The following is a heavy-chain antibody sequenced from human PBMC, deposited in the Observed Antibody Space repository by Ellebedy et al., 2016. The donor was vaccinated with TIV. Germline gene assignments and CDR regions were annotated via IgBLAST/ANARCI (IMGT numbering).Heavy chain of an antibody. Sequence: AASVKVSCKASGYTFTKFPMHWLRQAPGQRLEWMGWTNADNGDTKYSQKFQGRVTFLRDTSASTAYMELSSLRTEDTASYYCARDLGSTSWYGDAFDVWGQGTMVTVSS. D-gene: IGHD6-13*01. V-gene: IGHV1-3*01. CDR3: ARDLGSTSWYGDAFDV. J-gene: IGHJ3*01. CDR1: GYTFTKFP. CDR2: TNADNGDT.